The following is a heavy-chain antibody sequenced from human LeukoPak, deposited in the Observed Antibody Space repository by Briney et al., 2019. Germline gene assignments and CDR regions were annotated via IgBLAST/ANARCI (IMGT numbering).Heavy chain of an antibody. CDR3: AKKPGRAFDI. V-gene: IGHV3-23*01. J-gene: IGHJ3*02. CDR1: AFTFSSYA. Sequence: PGGSLRLSCAASAFTFSSYAMSWVRQAPGKGLEWVSAISGSGGSTYYADSVKGRFTISRDNSKNTLYLQTNSLRAEDTAVYYCAKKPGRAFDIWGQGTMVTVSS. D-gene: IGHD2-8*02. CDR2: ISGSGGST.